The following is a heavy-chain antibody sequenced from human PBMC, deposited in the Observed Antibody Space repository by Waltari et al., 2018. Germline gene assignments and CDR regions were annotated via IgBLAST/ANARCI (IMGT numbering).Heavy chain of an antibody. CDR3: AKDPAGTYYFEY. J-gene: IGHJ4*02. V-gene: IGHV3-23*01. CDR2: IRGSGGNT. CDR1: EFTFSSYA. Sequence: EVQLLESGGGLVQPGGSLRLSCAASEFTFSSYAMNWVRQAPGKGLEWVSTIRGSGGNTYYADSVKGRFIISRDNSKNTLYLQMNSLRAEDTAVYYCAKDPAGTYYFEYWGQGTLVTVSS. D-gene: IGHD6-19*01.